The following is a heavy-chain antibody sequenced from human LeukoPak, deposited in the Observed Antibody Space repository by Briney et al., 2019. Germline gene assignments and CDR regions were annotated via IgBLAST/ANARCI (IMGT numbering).Heavy chain of an antibody. J-gene: IGHJ4*02. CDR2: IYYGGST. V-gene: IGHV4-59*01. Sequence: PSETLSLTCTVSGGSIRSYYWSWIRQPPGKGLEWIGYIYYGGSTNYNPSLKSRVTISVDTSKNQFYLKLSSVTAADTAVYYCARDRRSGEDSNFWGQGTLVTVSS. CDR3: ARDRRSGEDSNF. D-gene: IGHD2-15*01. CDR1: GGSIRSYY.